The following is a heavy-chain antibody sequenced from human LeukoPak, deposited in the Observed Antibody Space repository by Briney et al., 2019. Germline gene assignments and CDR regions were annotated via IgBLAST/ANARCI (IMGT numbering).Heavy chain of an antibody. D-gene: IGHD6-6*01. CDR3: ARGQLPYYFDY. CDR2: IIPIFGTA. CDR1: GGTFSSYA. J-gene: IGHJ4*02. V-gene: IGHV1-69*06. Sequence: ASVKVSRKASGGTFSSYAISWVRQAPGQGLEWMGGIIPIFGTANYAQKFQGRVTITADKSTSTAYMELSSLRSEDTAVYYCARGQLPYYFDYWGQGTLVTVSS.